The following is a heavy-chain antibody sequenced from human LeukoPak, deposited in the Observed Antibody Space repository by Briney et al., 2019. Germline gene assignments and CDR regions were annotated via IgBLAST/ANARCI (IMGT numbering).Heavy chain of an antibody. CDR2: IYYSGST. J-gene: IGHJ5*02. V-gene: IGHV4-39*07. Sequence: SETLSLTCTVSGGSISSSSYYWGWIRQPPGKGLEWIGSIYYSGSTYYNPSLKSRVTISVDTSKNQFSLKLSSVTAADTAVYYCARVLASGYSVIPGGFDPWGQGTLVTVSS. CDR3: ARVLASGYSVIPGGFDP. D-gene: IGHD3-3*01. CDR1: GGSISSSSYY.